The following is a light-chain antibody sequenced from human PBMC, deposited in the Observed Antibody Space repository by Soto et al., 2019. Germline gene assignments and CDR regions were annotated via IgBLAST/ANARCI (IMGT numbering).Light chain of an antibody. CDR2: AAS. CDR1: QGISNY. V-gene: IGKV1-27*01. J-gene: IGKJ2*01. Sequence: DIQMTQSPSSLSASVGDRVTITCRASQGISNYLVWYQQKPGKLPNLLIYAASTLQSGVPSRFSGSGSGTDVTLTISSLQPEDVATYYCQKYNSVPYTFGQGTKLEIK. CDR3: QKYNSVPYT.